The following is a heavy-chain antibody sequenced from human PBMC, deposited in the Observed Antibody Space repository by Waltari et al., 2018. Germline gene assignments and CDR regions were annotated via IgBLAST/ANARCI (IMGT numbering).Heavy chain of an antibody. D-gene: IGHD3-3*01. CDR1: GFTFSSYS. J-gene: IGHJ3*02. Sequence: EVQLVESGGGLVQPGGSLRLSCAASGFTFSSYSMNWVPQAPGKGLEWVSYISSSSSTIYYADSVKGRFTISRDNAKNSLYLQMNSLRAEDTAVYYCAREEYYDFWSGYSQAFDIWGQGTMVTVSS. CDR3: AREEYYDFWSGYSQAFDI. CDR2: ISSSSSTI. V-gene: IGHV3-48*04.